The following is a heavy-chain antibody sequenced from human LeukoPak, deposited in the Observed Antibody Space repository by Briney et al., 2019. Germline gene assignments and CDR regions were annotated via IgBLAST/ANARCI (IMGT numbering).Heavy chain of an antibody. Sequence: QTGGSLRLSCAASGFTFSSYAMSWVRQAPGKGLEWVSAISGSGGSTYYADSVKGRFTISRDNSKNTLYLQMNSLRAEDTAVYYCARVSEAGLYFFDSWGQGTLVTVSS. CDR2: ISGSGGST. CDR1: GFTFSSYA. J-gene: IGHJ4*02. D-gene: IGHD6-13*01. CDR3: ARVSEAGLYFFDS. V-gene: IGHV3-23*01.